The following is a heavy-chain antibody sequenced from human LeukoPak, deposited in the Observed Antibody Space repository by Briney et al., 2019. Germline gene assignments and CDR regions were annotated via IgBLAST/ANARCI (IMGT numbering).Heavy chain of an antibody. D-gene: IGHD4-17*01. V-gene: IGHV4-59*08. CDR2: IYNSGST. CDR1: GGSISSYY. J-gene: IGHJ4*02. Sequence: SETLSLTCTVSGGSISSYYWSWIRQPPGKGLEWIGYIYNSGSTNYNPSLKSRVTMSVDTSKNQFSLKLNSVTAADTAVYYCARSPADYGDYSYYFDYWGQGALVTVSS. CDR3: ARSPADYGDYSYYFDY.